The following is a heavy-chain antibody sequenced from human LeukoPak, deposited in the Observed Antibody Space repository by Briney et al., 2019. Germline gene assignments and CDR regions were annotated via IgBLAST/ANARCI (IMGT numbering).Heavy chain of an antibody. CDR2: VSAGSTGI. Sequence: PGGSLRLSCAGSGFNFGIYSMDWVRQAPGKGLEWVVYVSAGSTGIFYAASVKGRFSISRDDAQNSLYLQMNSLRAEDTAIYYCVREKGGFGFVLWGRGTLVTVSS. D-gene: IGHD3-16*01. CDR3: VREKGGFGFVL. CDR1: GFNFGIYS. J-gene: IGHJ4*02. V-gene: IGHV3-48*04.